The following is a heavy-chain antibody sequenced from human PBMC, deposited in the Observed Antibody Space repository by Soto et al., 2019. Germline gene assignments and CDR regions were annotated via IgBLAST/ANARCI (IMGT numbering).Heavy chain of an antibody. V-gene: IGHV1-18*01. CDR1: GYTFSTYG. J-gene: IGHJ4*02. CDR3: ARDNGKGTIFGVGRTFDY. CDR2: TSPYNGNT. Sequence: ASVKVSCKASGYTFSTYGITWVRQAPGQGLEWMGWTSPYNGNTDYAQNLQGRVTMTTDPSTSTAYMELRSLRSDDSALYFCARDNGKGTIFGVGRTFDYWGQGTLVTVSS. D-gene: IGHD3-3*01.